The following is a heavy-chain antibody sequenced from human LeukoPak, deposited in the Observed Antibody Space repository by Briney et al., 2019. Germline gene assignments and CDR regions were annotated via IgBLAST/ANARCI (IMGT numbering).Heavy chain of an antibody. V-gene: IGHV4-31*03. CDR1: GGSLSSVGYY. J-gene: IGHJ6*02. D-gene: IGHD3-16*01. CDR2: IYYSGST. Sequence: SETLSLTCTVSGGSLSSVGYYWSWTRHHPGKGLEWIGYIYYSGSTYYNPSLKSRVTISVDTSKNQFSLKLSSVTAADTAVYYCAIGGSYGMDVWGQGTTVTVSS. CDR3: AIGGSYGMDV.